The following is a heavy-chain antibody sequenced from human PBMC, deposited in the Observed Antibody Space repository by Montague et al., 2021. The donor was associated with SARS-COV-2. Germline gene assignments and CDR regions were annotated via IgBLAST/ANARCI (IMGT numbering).Heavy chain of an antibody. V-gene: IGHV4-4*07. CDR1: GGSIRNYY. CDR3: ARNPEEYYGMDV. J-gene: IGHJ6*02. Sequence: SETLSLTCTVSGGSIRNYYWSWIRQPPGKGLEWIGRIYSSGSINYNPSLTTRITLSVDTSKNQLSLRLNSVTAADTAGYYCARNPEEYYGMDVWGQGTTVTVSS. CDR2: IYSSGSI. D-gene: IGHD1-14*01.